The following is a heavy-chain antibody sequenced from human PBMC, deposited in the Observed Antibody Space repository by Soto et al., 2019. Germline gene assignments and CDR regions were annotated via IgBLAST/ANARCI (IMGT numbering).Heavy chain of an antibody. Sequence: GGSLRLSCAASGFTFSSYSMNWVRQAPGKGLEWVSYIISSSSTIYYADSVKGRFTISRDNAKNLLYLQMKSLRAEDTAVYYCARSSTFYDYWGQGTPVTVSS. V-gene: IGHV3-48*01. CDR3: ARSSTFYDY. J-gene: IGHJ4*02. CDR2: IISSSSTI. CDR1: GFTFSSYS. D-gene: IGHD6-6*01.